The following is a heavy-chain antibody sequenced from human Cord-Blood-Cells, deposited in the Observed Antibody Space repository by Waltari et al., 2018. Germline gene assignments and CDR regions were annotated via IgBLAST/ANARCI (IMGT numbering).Heavy chain of an antibody. J-gene: IGHJ2*01. V-gene: IGHV6-1*01. Sequence: QVQLQQSGPGLVKPSQTLSLTCAISGDSVPRNSAAWNWLWPAPSRGLEWLGRTYYRSEWYNDHSVSVRSRITNNPDTSKNRFSLQLNSVTPEDTAVYYCASRYFDLWGRGTLVTVSS. CDR3: ASRYFDL. CDR1: GDSVPRNSAA. CDR2: TYYRSEWYN.